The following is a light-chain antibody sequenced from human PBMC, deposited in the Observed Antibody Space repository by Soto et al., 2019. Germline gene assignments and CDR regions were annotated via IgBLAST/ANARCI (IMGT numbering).Light chain of an antibody. CDR1: SNDVGGYKY. CDR2: EVS. J-gene: IGLJ1*01. CDR3: SSYMRSTTLLV. V-gene: IGLV2-14*01. Sequence: QSVLTQPASVSGSPGQSITISCTGTSNDVGGYKYVSWYQQHPGKAPKLMIYEVSHRPSGVSNRFSGSKSGNTASLTISGLQAEDEADYYCSSYMRSTTLLVFGTGTKLTVL.